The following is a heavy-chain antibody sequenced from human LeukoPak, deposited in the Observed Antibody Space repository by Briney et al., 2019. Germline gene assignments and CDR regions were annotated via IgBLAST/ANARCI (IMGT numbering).Heavy chain of an antibody. J-gene: IGHJ4*02. Sequence: PGGSLRLSCAASGFTFSSYDMSWVRQAPGKGLEWVSGIGGSGAGTYYADSVKGRFTISRDNSKNTLYLQMSSLRAEDAAVHYCAKLFRTSDYWGQGTLVTVSS. CDR1: GFTFSSYD. CDR2: IGGSGAGT. V-gene: IGHV3-23*01. D-gene: IGHD1-1*01. CDR3: AKLFRTSDY.